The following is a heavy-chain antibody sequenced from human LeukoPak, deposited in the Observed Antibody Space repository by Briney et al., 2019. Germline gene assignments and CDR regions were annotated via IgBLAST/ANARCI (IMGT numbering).Heavy chain of an antibody. CDR1: GFTFDDYA. J-gene: IGHJ4*02. Sequence: GGSLRLSCAASGFTFDDYAMHWVRQAPGKGLEWVSGISWNSGSIGYADSVKGRFTISRDNAKNSLYLQMNSLRAEDTALYYCAKGGLVKLYDSSGYSLPDYWGQGTLVTVSS. CDR2: ISWNSGSI. V-gene: IGHV3-9*01. D-gene: IGHD3-22*01. CDR3: AKGGLVKLYDSSGYSLPDY.